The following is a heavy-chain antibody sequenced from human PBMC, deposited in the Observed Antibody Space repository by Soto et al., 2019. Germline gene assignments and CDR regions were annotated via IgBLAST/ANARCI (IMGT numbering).Heavy chain of an antibody. D-gene: IGHD3-16*01. CDR3: ARERGVYGLFDY. Sequence: GGSLRLSCAASGFTFSSYGMHWVRQAPGKGLEWVAVIWYDGSNKYYADSVKGRFTISRDNSKNTLYLQMNSLRAEDTAVYYCARERGVYGLFDYWGQGTLVTVSS. J-gene: IGHJ4*02. CDR2: IWYDGSNK. CDR1: GFTFSSYG. V-gene: IGHV3-33*01.